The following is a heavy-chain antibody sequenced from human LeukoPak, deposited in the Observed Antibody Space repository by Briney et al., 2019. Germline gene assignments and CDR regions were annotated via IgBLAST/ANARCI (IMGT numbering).Heavy chain of an antibody. V-gene: IGHV4-31*03. D-gene: IGHD4-17*01. CDR3: ARATTVTTGFDY. CDR2: IYYSGST. J-gene: IGHJ4*02. Sequence: SQTLSLTCTVSGGSISSGGYYWSWIRQYPGKGLEWIGYIYYSGSTYYNPSLKSRVTISVDTSKNQFSLKLSSVTAADTAVYYCARATTVTTGFDYWGQGTLVTVSS. CDR1: GGSISSGGYY.